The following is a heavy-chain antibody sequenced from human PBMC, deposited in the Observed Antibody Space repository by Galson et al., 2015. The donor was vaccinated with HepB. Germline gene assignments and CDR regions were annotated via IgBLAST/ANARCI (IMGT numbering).Heavy chain of an antibody. CDR3: ARGDSYGTRYYYYAMDV. CDR2: ISYDGSNK. V-gene: IGHV3-30*03. CDR1: GFTFSSYG. D-gene: IGHD5-18*01. J-gene: IGHJ6*02. Sequence: SLRLSCAASGFTFSSYGMHWVRQAPGKGLEWVAVISYDGSNKYDADSVKGRLTISRDNSKNTLYLQMNSLRAEDTAVYFCARGDSYGTRYYYYAMDVWGQGTTVIVSS.